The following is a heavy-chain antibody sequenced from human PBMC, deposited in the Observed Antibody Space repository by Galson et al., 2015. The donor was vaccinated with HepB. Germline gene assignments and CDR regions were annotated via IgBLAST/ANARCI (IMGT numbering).Heavy chain of an antibody. CDR2: ISYDGSNK. Sequence: SLRLSCAASGFTFSTYAMHWVRQAPGKGLEWVAVISYDGSNKYHADSVKGRFTISRDNSKNTLYLQTNSLRAEDTAVYYCAKDAGSSGISGMDVWGQGTTVTVSS. V-gene: IGHV3-30*18. D-gene: IGHD1-14*01. J-gene: IGHJ6*02. CDR3: AKDAGSSGISGMDV. CDR1: GFTFSTYA.